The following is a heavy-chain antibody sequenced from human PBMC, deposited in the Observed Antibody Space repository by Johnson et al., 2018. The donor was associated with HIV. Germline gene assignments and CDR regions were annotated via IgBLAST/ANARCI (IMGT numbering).Heavy chain of an antibody. CDR2: ISWNSGSI. V-gene: IGHV3-9*01. D-gene: IGHD6-13*01. CDR3: AKDNEAAAGTDDAFDI. Sequence: QLVESGGGLVQPGRSLRLSCAASGFTFDDYAMHWVRQAPGKGLEWVSGISWNSGSIGYADSVKGRFTISRYNAKNSLYLQMNSLRAEDTSLYYCAKDNEAAAGTDDAFDIWGQGTMVTVSS. CDR1: GFTFDDYA. J-gene: IGHJ3*02.